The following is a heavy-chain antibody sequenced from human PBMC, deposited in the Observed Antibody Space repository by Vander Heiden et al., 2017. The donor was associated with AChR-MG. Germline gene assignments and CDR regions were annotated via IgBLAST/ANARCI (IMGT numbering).Heavy chain of an antibody. V-gene: IGHV3-15*01. CDR3: AVESYYEIRD. CDR2: VRTKADGGTS. CDR1: GLPLRNAW. J-gene: IGHJ4*02. D-gene: IGHD3-9*01. Sequence: EVHLVESGGGLVKPGGSLRLSCAVSGLPLRNAWMRWVRQAPGKGLEWVGRVRTKADGGTSEYAAPVKGRFTVSRDDSQNMLYLQMNGLKTDDTGVYYCAVESYYEIRDWGQGTLVTVSS.